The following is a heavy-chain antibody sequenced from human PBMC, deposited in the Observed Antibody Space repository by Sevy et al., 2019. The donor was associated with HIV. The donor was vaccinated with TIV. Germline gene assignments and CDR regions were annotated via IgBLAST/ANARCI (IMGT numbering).Heavy chain of an antibody. CDR3: AGYCSGGSCYNYYYYGMDV. D-gene: IGHD2-15*01. CDR1: GGTFSSYA. J-gene: IGHJ6*02. V-gene: IGHV1-69*13. CDR2: IIPIFGTA. Sequence: AAVKVSCKASGGTFSSYAISWVRQAPGQGLEWMGGIIPIFGTANYAQKFQGRVTITADESTSTAYMELSSLRSEDTAAYYCAGYCSGGSCYNYYYYGMDVWGQGTTVTVSS.